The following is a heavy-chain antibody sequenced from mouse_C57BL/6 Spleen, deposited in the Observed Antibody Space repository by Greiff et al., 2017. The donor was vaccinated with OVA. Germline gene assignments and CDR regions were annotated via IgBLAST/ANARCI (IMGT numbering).Heavy chain of an antibody. V-gene: IGHV1-64*01. J-gene: IGHJ4*01. D-gene: IGHD1-1*02. CDR2: IHPNSGST. CDR3: ARPYGLYAMDY. Sequence: QVQLQQPGAELVKPGASVKLSCKASGYTFTSYWMHWVKQRPGQGLEWIGMIHPNSGSTNYNEKFKSKATLTVDKSSSTAYMQLSSLTSEDSAVYYCARPYGLYAMDYWGQGTSVTVSS. CDR1: GYTFTSYW.